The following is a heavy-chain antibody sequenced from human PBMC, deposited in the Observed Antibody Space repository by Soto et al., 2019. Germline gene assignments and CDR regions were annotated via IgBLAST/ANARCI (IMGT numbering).Heavy chain of an antibody. J-gene: IGHJ1*01. V-gene: IGHV3-48*01. CDR3: ARDLGSSWYPEYFQH. CDR1: GFTFSSCS. D-gene: IGHD6-13*01. CDR2: ISSSSSTI. Sequence: PGGSLRLSFAASGFTFSSCSMNWVRQAPGKGLEWVSYISSSSSTIYYADSVKGRFTISRDNAKNSLYLQMNSLRAEDTAVYYCARDLGSSWYPEYFQHWGQGTLVTVSS.